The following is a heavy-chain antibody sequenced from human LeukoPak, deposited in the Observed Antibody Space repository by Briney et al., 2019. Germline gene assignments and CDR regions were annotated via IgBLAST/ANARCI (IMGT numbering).Heavy chain of an antibody. CDR1: GGTFSSYA. J-gene: IGHJ6*03. CDR2: IIPIFGTA. CDR3: ASGTLADAHNYYYYMDV. Sequence: GASVKVSCKASGGTFSSYAISWVRQAPGQGLEWMGGIIPIFGTANYAQKFQGRVTITADESTSTAYMELSSLRSEDTAVYYCASGTLADAHNYYYYMDVWGKGTTVTVSS. V-gene: IGHV1-69*13. D-gene: IGHD3/OR15-3a*01.